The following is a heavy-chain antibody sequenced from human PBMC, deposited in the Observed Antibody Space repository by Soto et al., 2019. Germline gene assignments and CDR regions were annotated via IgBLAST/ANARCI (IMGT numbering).Heavy chain of an antibody. J-gene: IGHJ3*02. Sequence: ASVKVSCKASGYTFTSYGISWVRQAPGQGLEWIGWISAYNGNTNYAQKLQGRVTMTTDTSTSTAYMELRSLRSDDTAVYYCARDIAVAGPYDAFDIWSQGTMVT. D-gene: IGHD6-19*01. CDR3: ARDIAVAGPYDAFDI. CDR2: ISAYNGNT. CDR1: GYTFTSYG. V-gene: IGHV1-18*01.